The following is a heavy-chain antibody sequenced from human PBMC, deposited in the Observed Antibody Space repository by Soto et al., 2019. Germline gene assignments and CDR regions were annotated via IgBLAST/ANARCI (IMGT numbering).Heavy chain of an antibody. CDR3: AREAHSGSYLGR. J-gene: IGHJ4*02. CDR1: VFTFSSYS. CDR2: ISSSSSYI. D-gene: IGHD1-26*01. Sequence: PGGSLRLSCAASVFTFSSYSMNWVRQAPGKGLEWVSSISSSSSYIYYADSVKGRFTISRDNAKNSLYLQMNSLRAEDTAVYYCAREAHSGSYLGRWGQGTLVTVSS. V-gene: IGHV3-21*01.